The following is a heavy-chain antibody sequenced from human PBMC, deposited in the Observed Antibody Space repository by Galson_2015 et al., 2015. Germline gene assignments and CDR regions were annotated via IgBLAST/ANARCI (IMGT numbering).Heavy chain of an antibody. D-gene: IGHD5-18*01. J-gene: IGHJ4*02. CDR2: IYWDDDK. CDR1: GFSLRTRGVG. Sequence: PALVNPTQTLTLPCTFSGFSLRTRGVGVGWIRQPPGKALEWLALIYWDDDKRYSPSLKSRLTITKDTSKNQVVLTMTNMDPVDTATYYCAHNTHTATLRFWGQGALVTVSS. V-gene: IGHV2-5*02. CDR3: AHNTHTATLRF.